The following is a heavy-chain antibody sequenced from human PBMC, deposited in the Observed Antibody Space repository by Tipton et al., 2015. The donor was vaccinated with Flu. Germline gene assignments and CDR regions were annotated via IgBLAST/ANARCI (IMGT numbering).Heavy chain of an antibody. V-gene: IGHV4-4*07. CDR1: GGSLSNYF. J-gene: IGHJ2*01. CDR2: IYPSGNT. D-gene: IGHD3-10*01. CDR3: ARSWSYHHYYFEL. Sequence: TLSLTCTVSGGSLSNYFWSWIRQPAGKGLEWIGRIYPSGNTNYNPSPQSRVTMSVDTSRNQFSLSLTSVTAADAAIYYCARSWSYHHYYFELWGRGTLVGVSS.